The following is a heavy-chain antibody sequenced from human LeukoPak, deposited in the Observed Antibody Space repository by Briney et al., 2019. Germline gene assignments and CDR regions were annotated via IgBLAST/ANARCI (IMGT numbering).Heavy chain of an antibody. CDR1: GFSLRNYA. CDR2: ISSSSKYI. D-gene: IGHD1-1*01. Sequence: PGGSLRLSCAASGFSLRNYAMNWVRQAPGKGLEWVSSISSSSKYIYYADSLKGRFTISRDNANNSLFLQMNSLRAEDTGIYYCARAEGFNGNLVGAFDVWGQGTRVTVSS. J-gene: IGHJ3*01. V-gene: IGHV3-21*06. CDR3: ARAEGFNGNLVGAFDV.